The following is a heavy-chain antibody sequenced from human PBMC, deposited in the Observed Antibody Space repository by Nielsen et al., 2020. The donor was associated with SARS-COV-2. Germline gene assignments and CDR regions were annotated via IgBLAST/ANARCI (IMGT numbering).Heavy chain of an antibody. CDR2: IYYSGST. CDR1: GGSISSYY. V-gene: IGHV4-59*01. J-gene: IGHJ4*02. Sequence: SETLSLTCTVSGGSISSYYWSWIRQPPGKGLEWIGYIYYSGSTNYNPSLKSRVTISVDTSKNQFSLKLSSVTAADTAVYYCARHLSGYDPADYWGQGALVTVSS. CDR3: ARHLSGYDPADY. D-gene: IGHD5-12*01.